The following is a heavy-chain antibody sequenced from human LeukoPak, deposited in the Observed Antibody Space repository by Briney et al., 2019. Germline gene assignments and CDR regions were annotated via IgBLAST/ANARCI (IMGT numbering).Heavy chain of an antibody. CDR3: AKSNGYGLIDI. V-gene: IGHV3-23*01. Sequence: GGSLRLSCAASGFTFSSYGLSWVRQAPGKGQEWVSAISGSGANTYYADSVKGRLTISRDNSKNTLYLQMNSLRAEDTAVYYCAKSNGYGLIDIWGQGTMVTVSS. D-gene: IGHD3-22*01. CDR2: ISGSGANT. CDR1: GFTFSSYG. J-gene: IGHJ3*02.